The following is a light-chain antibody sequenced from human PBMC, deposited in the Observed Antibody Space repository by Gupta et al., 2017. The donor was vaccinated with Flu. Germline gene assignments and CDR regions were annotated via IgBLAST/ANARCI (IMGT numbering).Light chain of an antibody. Sequence: SYELTQPPSVSVSPGQTASITCSGDKLGDKYACWYQQKPGQSPVLVIYQDSERPSGIPERFSGSNSGNTATLTIGGTQTMDEADYYCQAWDSSTAVFGGGTKLTVL. CDR1: KLGDKY. V-gene: IGLV3-1*01. J-gene: IGLJ2*01. CDR2: QDS. CDR3: QAWDSSTAV.